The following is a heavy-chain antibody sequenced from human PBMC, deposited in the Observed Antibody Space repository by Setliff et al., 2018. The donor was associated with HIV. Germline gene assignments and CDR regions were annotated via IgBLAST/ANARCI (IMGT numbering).Heavy chain of an antibody. CDR3: AKDDRYYYDTSGSPSNWFDP. CDR2: ISYDGSNK. CDR1: GVNFNSHA. Sequence: HPGGSLRLSCAAVGVNFNSHAMHWVRQAPGKGLEWVALISYDGSNKYYADSVKGRFTVSRDNSKNTLYLQMNSLRSDDTAVYYCAKDDRYYYDTSGSPSNWFDPWGQGTLVTVSS. D-gene: IGHD3-22*01. V-gene: IGHV3-30*04. J-gene: IGHJ5*02.